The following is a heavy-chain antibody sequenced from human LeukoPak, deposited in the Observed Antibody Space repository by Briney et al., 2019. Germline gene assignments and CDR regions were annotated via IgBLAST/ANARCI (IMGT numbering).Heavy chain of an antibody. CDR2: IYHSGSA. CDR3: ARDPRWLTPDCTSTSCYENYFDP. J-gene: IGHJ5*02. V-gene: IGHV4-38-2*02. CDR1: GYSISSGYQ. Sequence: PSETLPLTCAVSGYSISSGYQWAWIRQSPGKGLEWISSIYHSGSAHYNPSLKSRVTVSVETSKNQFSLKMYSVTAADTAVYYCARDPRWLTPDCTSTSCYENYFDPWGQGTLVTVSS. D-gene: IGHD2-2*01.